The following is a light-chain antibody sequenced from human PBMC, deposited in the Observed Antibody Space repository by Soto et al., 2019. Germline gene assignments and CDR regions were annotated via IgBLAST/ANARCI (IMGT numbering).Light chain of an antibody. CDR2: KAS. CDR1: QSISSW. V-gene: IGKV1-5*03. J-gene: IGKJ1*01. CDR3: QQYKAYWT. Sequence: DIQMTQSPSTLSASVGDRVTITCRASQSISSWLAWYQQKPGKAPKVLIHKASSLESGVPSRFSGSGSGTEFTLTIRSLQPDDFATYYCQQYKAYWTFGQGTKVEIK.